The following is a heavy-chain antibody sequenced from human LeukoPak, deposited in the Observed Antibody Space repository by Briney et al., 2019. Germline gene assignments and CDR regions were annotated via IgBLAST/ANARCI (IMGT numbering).Heavy chain of an antibody. CDR2: ISSSGRAT. D-gene: IGHD3-10*01. CDR3: ARMEYYGSGGLFDY. Sequence: GGSLRLSCAASGFSFSSYEMNWVRQAPGKGLDWVSYISSSGRATYYADSVKGRFTISRDNAKNSLYLQMNNLRAEDTAVYYCARMEYYGSGGLFDYWGQGTLVTVSS. V-gene: IGHV3-48*03. CDR1: GFSFSSYE. J-gene: IGHJ4*02.